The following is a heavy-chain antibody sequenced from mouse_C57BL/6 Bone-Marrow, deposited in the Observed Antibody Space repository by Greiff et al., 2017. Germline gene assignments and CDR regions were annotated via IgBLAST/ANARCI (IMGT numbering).Heavy chain of an antibody. CDR1: GYTFTDYY. CDR2: IYPGSGNT. CDR3: ARERAGSSYGAMDY. J-gene: IGHJ4*01. Sequence: VQLQQSGAELVRLGASVKLSCKASGYTFTDYYINWVKQRPGQGLEWIARIYPGSGNTYYNEKFKGKATLTAEKSSSTAYMQLSSLTSEDSAVYFCARERAGSSYGAMDYWGQGTSVTVSS. V-gene: IGHV1-76*01. D-gene: IGHD1-1*01.